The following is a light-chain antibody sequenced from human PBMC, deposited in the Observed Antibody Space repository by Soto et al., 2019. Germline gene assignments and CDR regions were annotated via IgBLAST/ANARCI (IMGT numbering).Light chain of an antibody. Sequence: QSVLTQPPSASGTPGQRVTISCSGSSSNIGSNYVYWYQQLPGTDPQLLIYRNNQRPSGVPDRCSGSTTGTSASLAISGRLSEDEADYYCAAWDAGLSGHVVFGGGTKLTVL. CDR3: AAWDAGLSGHVV. J-gene: IGLJ2*01. V-gene: IGLV1-47*01. CDR1: SSNIGSNY. CDR2: RNN.